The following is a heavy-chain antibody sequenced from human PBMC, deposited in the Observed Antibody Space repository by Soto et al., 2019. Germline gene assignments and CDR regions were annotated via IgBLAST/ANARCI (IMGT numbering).Heavy chain of an antibody. CDR2: ISGSGGST. V-gene: IGHV3-23*01. J-gene: IGHJ6*02. D-gene: IGHD6-13*01. CDR3: AKDWSEGSSWYPYYYYGMDV. CDR1: GFTFSSYA. Sequence: GSLRLSCAASGFTFSSYAMSWVRQAPGKGLEWVSAISGSGGSTYYADSVKGRFTISRDNSKNTLYLQMNSLRAEDTAVYYCAKDWSEGSSWYPYYYYGMDVWGQGNTVTVSS.